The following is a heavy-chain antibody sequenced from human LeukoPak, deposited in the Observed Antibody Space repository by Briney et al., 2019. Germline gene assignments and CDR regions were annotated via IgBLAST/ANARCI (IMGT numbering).Heavy chain of an antibody. D-gene: IGHD3-22*01. CDR1: GDSFSSNSAA. J-gene: IGHJ4*02. CDR2: TYYRSKWYN. Sequence: SQTLSLTCALSGDSFSSNSAAWDWLRQSPSRGLEWLGRTYYRSKWYNDYAVSVKSRITINPDTSKNQFSLQLNSVTPEDTAVYYCAREYYYDSSGYLEEVHPIDYWGQGTLVTVSS. CDR3: AREYYYDSSGYLEEVHPIDY. V-gene: IGHV6-1*01.